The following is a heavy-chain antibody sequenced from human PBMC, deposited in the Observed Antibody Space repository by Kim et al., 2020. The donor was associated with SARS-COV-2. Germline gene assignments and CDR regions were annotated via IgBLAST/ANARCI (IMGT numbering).Heavy chain of an antibody. CDR3: ARFFYYGSGSYFVY. D-gene: IGHD3-10*01. V-gene: IGHV7-4-1*02. Sequence: ASVKVSCKASGYTFTSYAINWVRQAPGQGLEWMGWISTDTGNPTYAQGFTGRFVFSLDTSVSTAYLQISSLETEDTAVYYCARFFYYGSGSYFVYWGQGTLVTVSS. CDR1: GYTFTSYA. CDR2: ISTDTGNP. J-gene: IGHJ4*02.